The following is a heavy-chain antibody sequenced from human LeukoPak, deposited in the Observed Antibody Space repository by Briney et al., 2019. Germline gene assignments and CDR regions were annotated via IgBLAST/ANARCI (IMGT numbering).Heavy chain of an antibody. Sequence: PGGSLRLSCAASGFTFSRYWMSWVRQAPGKGLEWVAVISYDGSNKYYADSVKGRFTISRDNSKNTLYLQMNSLRAEDTAVYYCARDRGSWFGELSYYFDYWGQGTLVTVSS. D-gene: IGHD3-10*01. V-gene: IGHV3-30*03. CDR3: ARDRGSWFGELSYYFDY. CDR2: ISYDGSNK. CDR1: GFTFSRYW. J-gene: IGHJ4*02.